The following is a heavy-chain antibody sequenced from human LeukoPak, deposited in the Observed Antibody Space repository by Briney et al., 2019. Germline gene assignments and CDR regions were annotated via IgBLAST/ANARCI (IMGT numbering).Heavy chain of an antibody. CDR2: IYYSGST. CDR3: ARGVVPAAMGYYYYMDV. V-gene: IGHV4-59*01. Sequence: PSETVSLTCTVSGGSISSYYWSWIRQPPGKGLEWIGYIYYSGSTNYNPSLKSRVTISVDTSKNQFSLKLSSVTAADTAVYYCARGVVPAAMGYYYYMDVWGKGTTVTVSS. CDR1: GGSISSYY. J-gene: IGHJ6*03. D-gene: IGHD2-2*01.